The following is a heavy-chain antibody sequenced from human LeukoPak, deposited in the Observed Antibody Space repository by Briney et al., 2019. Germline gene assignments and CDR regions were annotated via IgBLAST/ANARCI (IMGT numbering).Heavy chain of an antibody. J-gene: IGHJ5*02. CDR3: ARRIAAAGNHNWFDP. V-gene: IGHV1-46*01. CDR1: GYTFTSYY. D-gene: IGHD6-13*01. CDR2: INPSGGST. Sequence: GASVKVSCKASGYTFTSYYMHWVRQAPGQGLEWMGIINPSGGSTSYAQKFQGRVTMTRDTSTSTVYMELSSLRSEDTAVYYCARRIAAAGNHNWFDPWGQGTLVTVSS.